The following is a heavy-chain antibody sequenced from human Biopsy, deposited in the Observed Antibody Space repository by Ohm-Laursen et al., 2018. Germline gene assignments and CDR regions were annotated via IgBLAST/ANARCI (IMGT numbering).Heavy chain of an antibody. Sequence: SLSFTCTVSGGTISSGGSFWRWIRQRPGKVLGMIGYIFNSANTYYNPSLKNLITISGDTSKNHFSLKLNSVNAADTAVYYCARGDYFDSNGYFCFDPWGQGTLVTVSS. CDR2: IFNSANT. V-gene: IGHV4-31*01. J-gene: IGHJ5*02. D-gene: IGHD3-22*01. CDR3: ARGDYFDSNGYFCFDP. CDR1: GGTISSGGSF.